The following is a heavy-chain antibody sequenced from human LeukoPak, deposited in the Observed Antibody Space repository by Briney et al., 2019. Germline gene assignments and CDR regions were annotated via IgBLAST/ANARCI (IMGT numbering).Heavy chain of an antibody. CDR2: INHIGFT. Sequence: SETLSLTCTVSGVSISSSNSYWGWIRQPPGKGLEWIGEINHIGFTDYNPSLKSRVTISLDTSKNQFSLKLSSVSAADTAVYYCARGGRGNYYVQIPVYWGQGTLVTVSS. V-gene: IGHV4-39*01. CDR1: GVSISSSNSY. J-gene: IGHJ4*02. CDR3: ARGGRGNYYVQIPVY. D-gene: IGHD1-26*01.